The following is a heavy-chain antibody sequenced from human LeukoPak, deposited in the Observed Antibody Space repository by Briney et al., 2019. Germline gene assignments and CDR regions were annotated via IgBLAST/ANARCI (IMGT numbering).Heavy chain of an antibody. Sequence: PGGSLRLSCAASGFTFSSYGMHWVRQAPGKGLEWVAFIRYDGSNKYYADSVKGRITVSRDNSKNTLYLQFNSLRVDDTAVYYCARDQFRDYFRGADYWGQGTLVTVSS. D-gene: IGHD3-16*01. CDR3: ARDQFRDYFRGADY. J-gene: IGHJ4*02. CDR1: GFTFSSYG. V-gene: IGHV3-30*02. CDR2: IRYDGSNK.